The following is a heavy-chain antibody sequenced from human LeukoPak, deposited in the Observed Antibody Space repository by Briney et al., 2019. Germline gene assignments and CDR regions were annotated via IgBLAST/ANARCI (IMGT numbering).Heavy chain of an antibody. J-gene: IGHJ3*02. CDR1: GGSFSGYY. D-gene: IGHD3-10*01. V-gene: IGHV4-34*01. Sequence: SETLSLTCAVYGGSFSGYYWSWIRQPPGKGLEWIGEINHSGSTNCNPSLKSRVTISVDTSKNQFSLKLSSVTAADTAVYYCARREKRITMVRGDPRGAFDIWGQGTMVTVSS. CDR3: ARREKRITMVRGDPRGAFDI. CDR2: INHSGST.